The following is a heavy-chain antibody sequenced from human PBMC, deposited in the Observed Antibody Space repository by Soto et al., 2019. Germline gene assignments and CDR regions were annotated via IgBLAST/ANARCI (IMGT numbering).Heavy chain of an antibody. CDR2: IIPIFGTA. V-gene: IGHV1-69*06. CDR3: ARRGAEYSNNWFDP. CDR1: GGTFSSYA. D-gene: IGHD6-6*01. Sequence: QVQLVQSGAEVKKPGSSVKVSCKASGGTFSSYAISWVRQAPGQRLEWMGGIIPIFGTANYAQKFQGRVTITADKSTSTAYIELSSLRSEDTAVYYCARRGAEYSNNWFDPWGQGTLVTVSS. J-gene: IGHJ5*02.